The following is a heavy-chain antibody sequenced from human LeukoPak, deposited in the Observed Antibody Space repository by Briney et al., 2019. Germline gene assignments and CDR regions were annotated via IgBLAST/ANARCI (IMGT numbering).Heavy chain of an antibody. CDR2: INSDGSST. D-gene: IGHD6-6*01. Sequence: PGGSLRLSCAASGFTFSSYWMHWVRQAPGKGLVWVSRINSDGSSTSYADSVKGRFTISRGNVKNTLYLQMNSLRAEDTAVYYCARDRPLTDAFDIWGQGTMVTVSS. V-gene: IGHV3-74*01. CDR3: ARDRPLTDAFDI. CDR1: GFTFSSYW. J-gene: IGHJ3*02.